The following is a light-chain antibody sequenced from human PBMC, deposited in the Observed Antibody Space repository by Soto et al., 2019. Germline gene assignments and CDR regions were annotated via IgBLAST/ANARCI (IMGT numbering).Light chain of an antibody. Sequence: EIVMTQSPATLSVSPGERATLSCRASQSVSSYLAWYQQKPGQAPRLLIYGASTRATGIPARFSGSGSGTEFTLTISSLQSADFAVYYCQQYNNWPPWTFGQGTKVEIK. V-gene: IGKV3-15*01. CDR1: QSVSSY. CDR3: QQYNNWPPWT. J-gene: IGKJ1*01. CDR2: GAS.